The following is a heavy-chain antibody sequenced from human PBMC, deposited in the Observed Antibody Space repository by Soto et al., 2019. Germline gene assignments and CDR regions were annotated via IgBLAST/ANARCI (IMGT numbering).Heavy chain of an antibody. CDR1: GFTFSDYA. V-gene: IGHV3-23*01. J-gene: IGHJ5*02. D-gene: IGHD2-2*01. CDR2: ISGSGYST. CDR3: AKGAPRSSPDSSTNYQYNRFYP. Sequence: PGGSLRLSCAASGFTFSDYAMDWVRQAPGKGLEWVSDISGSGYSTYYADSVKGRFTISRDNSKNTLFLQMNSLRAEDKAVYYCAKGAPRSSPDSSTNYQYNRFYPCGQRTLVTVSS.